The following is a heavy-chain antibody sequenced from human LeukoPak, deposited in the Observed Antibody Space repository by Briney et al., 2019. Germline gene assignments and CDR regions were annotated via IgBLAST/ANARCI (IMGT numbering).Heavy chain of an antibody. V-gene: IGHV3-64*01. J-gene: IGHJ6*03. CDR2: ISSNGGST. CDR1: GFTFSSYA. D-gene: IGHD3-3*01. CDR3: AKEHYDFWSGYYPLYYYYYMDV. Sequence: GGSLRLSCAASGFTFSSYAMHWVRQAPGKGLEYVSAISSNGGSTYYANSVKGRFTISRDNSKNTLYLQMNSLRAEDTAVYYCAKEHYDFWSGYYPLYYYYYMDVWGKGTTVTVSS.